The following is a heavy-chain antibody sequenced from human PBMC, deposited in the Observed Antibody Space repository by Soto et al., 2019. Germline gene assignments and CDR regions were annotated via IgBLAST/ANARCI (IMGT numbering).Heavy chain of an antibody. CDR1: GYTFSTYH. V-gene: IGHV1-46*01. D-gene: IGHD7-27*01. CDR3: AREPPNTSLFDC. J-gene: IGHJ4*02. Sequence: KVSCKTSGYTFSTYHMHWVRLAPGQGLEWVGIIKSSGDITLYAQKFQGRVTMSKDTSTSTVYMEVSSLRSEDTAVYYCAREPPNTSLFDCWGQGTQVTVSS. CDR2: IKSSGDIT.